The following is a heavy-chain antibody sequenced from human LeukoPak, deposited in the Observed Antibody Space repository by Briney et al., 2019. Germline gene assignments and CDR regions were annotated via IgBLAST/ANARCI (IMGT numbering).Heavy chain of an antibody. D-gene: IGHD3-22*01. CDR1: GYTFTSYG. Sequence: ASVKVSCKASGYTFTSYGISWVRQAPGQGLEWMGWISAYNGNTNYAQKLQGRVTMTTDTSTSTAYMELRSLRSDDTAVYYCAVGGPYYYDSSGYYFWGQGTLDTVSS. V-gene: IGHV1-18*01. J-gene: IGHJ4*02. CDR2: ISAYNGNT. CDR3: AVGGPYYYDSSGYYF.